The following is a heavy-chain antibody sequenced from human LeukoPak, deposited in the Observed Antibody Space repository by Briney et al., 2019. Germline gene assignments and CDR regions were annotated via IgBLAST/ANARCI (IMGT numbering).Heavy chain of an antibody. Sequence: ASVKVSCKVSGYSPTDLAIHWVRQAPGQGLEWMGWINPNSGGTNYAQKFQGRVTMTGDTSISTAYMELSRLRSDDTAVYYCARDPKTGIAVAGTRWGQGTLVTVSS. J-gene: IGHJ4*02. V-gene: IGHV1-2*02. CDR3: ARDPKTGIAVAGTR. D-gene: IGHD6-19*01. CDR1: GYSPTDLA. CDR2: INPNSGGT.